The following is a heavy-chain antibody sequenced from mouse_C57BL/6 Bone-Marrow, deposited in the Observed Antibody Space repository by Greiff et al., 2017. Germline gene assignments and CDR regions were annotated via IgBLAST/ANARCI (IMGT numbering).Heavy chain of an antibody. CDR3: AREGYDEAMDD. V-gene: IGHV1-82*01. CDR2: IYPGDGDT. Sequence: QVQLKQSGPELVKPGASVKISCKASGYAFSSSWMNWVKQRPGKGLEWIGRIYPGDGDTNYNGKFKGKATLTADKSSSTAYMQLSSLTSEDSAVYFCAREGYDEAMDDWGQGTSVTVSS. D-gene: IGHD2-2*01. CDR1: GYAFSSSW. J-gene: IGHJ4*01.